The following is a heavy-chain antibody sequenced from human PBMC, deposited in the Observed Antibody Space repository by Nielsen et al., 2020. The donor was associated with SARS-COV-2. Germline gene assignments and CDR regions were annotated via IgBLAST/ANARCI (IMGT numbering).Heavy chain of an antibody. J-gene: IGHJ5*02. CDR2: ISTRSSST. CDR1: GFTFSSYN. CDR3: VVMYGDSSRRNWFDP. V-gene: IGHV3-48*01. Sequence: GESLKISCAASGFTFSSYNMNWVRQAPGKGLEWVSYISTRSSSTYYADFVKGRFTISRDNAKDSLYLQMNSLRVEDTAVYYCVVMYGDSSRRNWFDPWGQGTLVTVSS. D-gene: IGHD4-17*01.